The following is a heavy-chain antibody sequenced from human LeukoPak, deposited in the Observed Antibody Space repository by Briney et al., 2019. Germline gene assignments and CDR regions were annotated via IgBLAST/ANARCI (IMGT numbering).Heavy chain of an antibody. Sequence: ASVKVSCKASGYTFTSYAINWVRQAPGQGLEWMGWINPNSGNAGYAQKFQGRVTMTGNTSKSTAYMELSSLRSEDTAVYYCAKSVTNYYYYGMDVWGQGTTVTVSS. J-gene: IGHJ6*02. V-gene: IGHV1-8*01. CDR2: INPNSGNA. CDR3: AKSVTNYYYYGMDV. CDR1: GYTFTSYA. D-gene: IGHD1-1*01.